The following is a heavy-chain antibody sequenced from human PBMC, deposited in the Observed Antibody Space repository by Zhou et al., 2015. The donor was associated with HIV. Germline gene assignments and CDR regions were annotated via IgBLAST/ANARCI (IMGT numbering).Heavy chain of an antibody. CDR3: AATGPPHDFWSGYMLLPFDY. Sequence: MQLVQSGPEVKKPGTSVKVSCKASGFTFTSSAVQWVRQARGQRLEWIGWIVVGSGNTNYAQKFQERVTITRDMSTSTAYMELSSLRSEDTAVYYCAATGPPHDFWSGYMLLPFDYVGQGTLVHRLL. CDR2: IVVGSGNT. V-gene: IGHV1-58*01. D-gene: IGHD3-3*01. J-gene: IGHJ4*02. CDR1: GFTFTSSA.